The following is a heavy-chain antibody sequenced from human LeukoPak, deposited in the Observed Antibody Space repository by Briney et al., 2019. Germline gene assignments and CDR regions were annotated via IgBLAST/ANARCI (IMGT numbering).Heavy chain of an antibody. D-gene: IGHD3-16*01. CDR1: GFTFSSYA. V-gene: IGHV3-64*01. J-gene: IGHJ4*02. CDR2: ISSNGGST. Sequence: GGSLRLSCAASGFTFSSYAMHWVRQAPGKGLEYVSAISSNGGSTYYANSEKGRFTISRDNSKNTLYLQMNSLRAEDTAVYYCARDGLSRFGYWGQGTLVTVSS. CDR3: ARDGLSRFGY.